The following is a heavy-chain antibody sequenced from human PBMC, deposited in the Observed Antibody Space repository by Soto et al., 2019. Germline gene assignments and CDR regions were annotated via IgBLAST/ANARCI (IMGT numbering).Heavy chain of an antibody. Sequence: SETLSLTCTVSGGSISSGDYYWSWIRQPPGKGLEWIGYIYYSGSTYYNPSLKSRVTISVDTSKNQFSLKLSSVTAADTDVYYCDRGVYGSGSFNYWYFDLWGRGTLVTVSS. D-gene: IGHD3-10*01. CDR1: GGSISSGDYY. CDR2: IYYSGST. J-gene: IGHJ2*01. V-gene: IGHV4-30-4*01. CDR3: DRGVYGSGSFNYWYFDL.